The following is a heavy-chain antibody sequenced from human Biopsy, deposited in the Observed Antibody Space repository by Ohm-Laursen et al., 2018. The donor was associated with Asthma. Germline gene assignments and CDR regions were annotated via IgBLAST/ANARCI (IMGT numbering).Heavy chain of an antibody. D-gene: IGHD2-15*01. V-gene: IGHV3-30*12. CDR2: ISKDASTQ. CDR1: GFSFSNFA. J-gene: IGHJ4*02. CDR3: ARFVQAEEGVF. Sequence: SLRLSCAASGFSFSNFAIHWVRQAPGKGLEWVGVISKDASTQDYADSVKGRFTISRDNSKNSLHLEMNSLRAKDTAVYFCARFVQAEEGVFWGQGARVTVSS.